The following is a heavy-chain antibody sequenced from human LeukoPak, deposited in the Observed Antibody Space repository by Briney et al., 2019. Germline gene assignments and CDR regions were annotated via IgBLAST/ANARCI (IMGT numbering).Heavy chain of an antibody. CDR3: ARMTLYGSGTVH. V-gene: IGHV3-64*02. Sequence: PGGSLRLSCAASGFTFSSYSMHWVRQAPGKGLEYVSGISSNGDSTWYAGSVKGRFTISRDNSKNTVNLQLGSLRIEDTAVYHCARMTLYGSGTVHWGQGILVTVS. J-gene: IGHJ4*02. CDR2: ISSNGDST. D-gene: IGHD3-10*01. CDR1: GFTFSSYS.